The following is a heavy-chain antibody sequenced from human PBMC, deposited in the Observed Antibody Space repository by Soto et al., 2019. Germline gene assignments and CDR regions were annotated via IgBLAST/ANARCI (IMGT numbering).Heavy chain of an antibody. J-gene: IGHJ6*02. CDR3: ARLMTTVTPYYYYGMDV. D-gene: IGHD4-4*01. CDR2: IYWNDDK. CDR1: GFSLSTSGVG. V-gene: IGHV2-5*01. Sequence: ASGPTLVNPTQTLTLTCTFSGFSLSTSGVGVGWIRQPPGKALEWLALIYWNDDKRYSPSLKSRLTITKDTSKNQVVLTMTNMDPVDTATYYCARLMTTVTPYYYYGMDVWGQGTTVTVSS.